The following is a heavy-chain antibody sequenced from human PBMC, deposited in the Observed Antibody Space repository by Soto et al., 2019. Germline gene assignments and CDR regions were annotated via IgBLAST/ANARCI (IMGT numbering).Heavy chain of an antibody. J-gene: IGHJ5*02. CDR2: IYWDDDK. D-gene: IGHD6-13*01. CDR1: GFSLSTSGVG. V-gene: IGHV2-5*02. Sequence: QITLKESGPTLVKPTQTLTLTCTFSGFSLSTSGVGVGWIRQPPGKALEWLALIYWDDDKRYSPSLKSRLTITKDTSKNQVVLTMTNMDPVDTATYYCAHSLSSSWYFRTLNWFDPWGQGTLVTVSS. CDR3: AHSLSSSWYFRTLNWFDP.